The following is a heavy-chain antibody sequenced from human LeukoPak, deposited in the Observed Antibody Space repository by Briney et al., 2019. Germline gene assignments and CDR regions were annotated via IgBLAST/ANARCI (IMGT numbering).Heavy chain of an antibody. Sequence: PGGSLRLSCVDSGFTFSTSWMSWVRQAPGKGLEWVANMNHDGSEKYYMDFVKGRFTISRDNARNSLYLQMNSLGVEDTTVYYCARIIERNNYGGPYYWYFDLWGRGILVTVSS. CDR2: MNHDGSEK. J-gene: IGHJ2*01. D-gene: IGHD2-21*01. V-gene: IGHV3-7*01. CDR3: ARIIERNNYGGPYYWYFDL. CDR1: GFTFSTSW.